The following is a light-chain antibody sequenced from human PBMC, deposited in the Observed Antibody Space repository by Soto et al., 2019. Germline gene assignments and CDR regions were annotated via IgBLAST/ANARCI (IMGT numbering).Light chain of an antibody. V-gene: IGLV2-23*01. CDR3: CSYAGSSTWV. CDR2: EAS. Sequence: QSALTQPASVSGSPGQSNTISCTGTSSDVGSYNLVSWYQQHPGKVPKIMIYEASKRPSGAPNRFSGSKSGNTASLTISGLQAEDEADYYCCSYAGSSTWVFGTGTKLTVL. J-gene: IGLJ1*01. CDR1: SSDVGSYNL.